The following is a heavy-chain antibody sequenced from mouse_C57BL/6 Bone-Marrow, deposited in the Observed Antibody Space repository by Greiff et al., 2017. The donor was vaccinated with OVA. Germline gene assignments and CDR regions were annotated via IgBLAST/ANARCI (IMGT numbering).Heavy chain of an antibody. CDR1: GYTFTDYY. V-gene: IGHV1-76*01. J-gene: IGHJ2*01. D-gene: IGHD2-3*01. Sequence: QVHVKQSGAELVRPGASVKLSCKASGYTFTDYYINWVKQRPGQGLEWIARIYPGSGNTYYNEKFKGKATLTAEKSSSTAYMQLSSLTSEDSAVYFCARLDGYYEGYWGQGTTLTVSS. CDR3: ARLDGYYEGY. CDR2: IYPGSGNT.